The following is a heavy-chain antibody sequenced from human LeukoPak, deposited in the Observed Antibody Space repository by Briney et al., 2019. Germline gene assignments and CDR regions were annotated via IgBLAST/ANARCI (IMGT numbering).Heavy chain of an antibody. CDR2: IHHSGSA. V-gene: IGHV4-4*02. J-gene: IGHJ4*02. Sequence: SETLSLACAVSGASIISSVWWSWVRQPPGKGLEWIGEIHHSGSANYSPSLRSRLTITIDTSKGHLSLNLSSVTAADTAVYYCAGYFDGSPGFYPGDNWDQGTLVIVSS. D-gene: IGHD3-22*01. CDR1: GASIISSVW. CDR3: AGYFDGSPGFYPGDN.